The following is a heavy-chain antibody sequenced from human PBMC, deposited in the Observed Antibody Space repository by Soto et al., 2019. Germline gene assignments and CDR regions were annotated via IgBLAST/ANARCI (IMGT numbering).Heavy chain of an antibody. D-gene: IGHD3-22*01. Sequence: GGSLRLSCAASGFPFSSYWMSWVRQAPGKGLEWVANIKPDGSEGYYLDSVKGRFSLSRDNAKNTLYLQMNTLRAEDTAVYYCARGDYYDTNGPFSDAFDVWGQGTMVTVSS. V-gene: IGHV3-7*04. J-gene: IGHJ3*01. CDR2: IKPDGSEG. CDR1: GFPFSSYW. CDR3: ARGDYYDTNGPFSDAFDV.